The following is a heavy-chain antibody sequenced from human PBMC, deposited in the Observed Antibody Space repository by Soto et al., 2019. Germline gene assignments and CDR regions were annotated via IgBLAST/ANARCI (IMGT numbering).Heavy chain of an antibody. CDR3: ARVGSRDAYNYVLDQ. CDR1: GRIFSSFA. CDR2: VISASGSV. V-gene: IGHV1-69*06. J-gene: IGHJ1*01. D-gene: IGHD5-18*01. Sequence: QVQVVQSGAEVKKPGSSVKSSCKASGRIFSSFATSWVRQVPGQGLEWMGGVISASGSVTYAPKFQGRVTMTAVNSAGIGYMELTSLTSEDTAIYYCARVGSRDAYNYVLDQWGPGTMVTVSS.